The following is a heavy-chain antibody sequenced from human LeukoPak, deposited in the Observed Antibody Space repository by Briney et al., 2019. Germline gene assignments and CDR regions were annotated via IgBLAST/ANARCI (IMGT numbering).Heavy chain of an antibody. D-gene: IGHD2-15*01. CDR3: AKSVAPYCSGGSCFDAFDM. Sequence: GGSLRLSCAASGFTFSSYAMSWVRQAPGKGLEWVSAISHSAYTTYYADSVKGRFTISRDNSKNTLYLQMNSLKAKDTAVYYCAKSVAPYCSGGSCFDAFDMWGQGTRVTVSS. V-gene: IGHV3-23*01. CDR2: ISHSAYTT. CDR1: GFTFSSYA. J-gene: IGHJ3*02.